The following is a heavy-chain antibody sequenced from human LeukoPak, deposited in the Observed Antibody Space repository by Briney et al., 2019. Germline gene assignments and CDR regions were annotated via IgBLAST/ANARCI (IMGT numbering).Heavy chain of an antibody. CDR3: ASSDGAMVRGVDNDAFDI. D-gene: IGHD3-10*01. CDR1: GFTFSSYA. Sequence: GGSLRLSCAASGFTFSSYAMSWVRQAPGKGLEWVSAISGSGGSTYYADSVKGRFTISRDNAKNSLHLQMNSLRAEDTAVYYCASSDGAMVRGVDNDAFDIWGQGKMVTVSS. J-gene: IGHJ3*02. CDR2: ISGSGGST. V-gene: IGHV3-23*01.